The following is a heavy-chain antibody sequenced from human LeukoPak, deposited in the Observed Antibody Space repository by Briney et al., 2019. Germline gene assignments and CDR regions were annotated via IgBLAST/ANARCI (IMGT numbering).Heavy chain of an antibody. CDR2: ISAYNGNT. D-gene: IGHD3-22*01. J-gene: IGHJ4*02. CDR1: GYTFTSYG. V-gene: IGHV1-18*01. Sequence: ASVKVSCKASGYTFTSYGISWVRQAPGQGLEWMGWISAYNGNTNYAQKLQGRITMTTDTSTSTAYMELRSLRSDDTAVYYCARVRGYYDSSGPRDYWGQGTLVTVSS. CDR3: ARVRGYYDSSGPRDY.